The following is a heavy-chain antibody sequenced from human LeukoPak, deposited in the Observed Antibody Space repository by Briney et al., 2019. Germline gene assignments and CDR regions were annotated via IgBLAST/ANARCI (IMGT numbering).Heavy chain of an antibody. J-gene: IGHJ6*02. CDR1: GGTFSSYA. CDR2: IIPILGIA. CDR3: ARDGITMVRGVLNYGMDV. V-gene: IGHV1-69*04. Sequence: SVTVSCKASGGTFSSYAISWVRQAPGQGLEWMGRIIPILGIANYAQKFQGRVTITADKSTSTAYMELSSLRSEDTAVYDCARDGITMVRGVLNYGMDVWGQGTTVTVSS. D-gene: IGHD3-10*01.